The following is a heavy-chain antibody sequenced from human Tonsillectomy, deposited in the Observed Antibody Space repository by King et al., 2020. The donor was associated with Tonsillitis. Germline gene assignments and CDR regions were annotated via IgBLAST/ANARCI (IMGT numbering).Heavy chain of an antibody. V-gene: IGHV3-53*01. CDR2: IYPGGNT. CDR3: ARGVVLITTPYYFDL. CDR1: GFTVNSNY. D-gene: IGHD3-22*01. J-gene: IGHJ4*02. Sequence: QLVQSGGGLIQPVVALRLSCAASGFTVNSNYMSWVRQAPWKGLECVAVIYPGGNTYHAESVMGRFTVSIDGPKNIYLQMNSLRAEDTAVYYCARGVVLITTPYYFDLWGQGTLVTVSS.